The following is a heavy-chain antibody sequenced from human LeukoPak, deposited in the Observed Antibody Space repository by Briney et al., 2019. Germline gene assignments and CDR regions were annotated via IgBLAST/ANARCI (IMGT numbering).Heavy chain of an antibody. J-gene: IGHJ4*01. V-gene: IGHV1-69*05. Sequence: ASVKVSCKASGGTFNTYAFSWVRQAPGRGLEWLGMIIPIFGTANYAQKFQGRVTITTDESTSTAYMELSSLRSDDTAVYYCARARGGPAYFFDYWGQGTLVTASS. CDR1: GGTFNTYA. CDR2: IIPIFGTA. CDR3: ARARGGPAYFFDY. D-gene: IGHD3-10*01.